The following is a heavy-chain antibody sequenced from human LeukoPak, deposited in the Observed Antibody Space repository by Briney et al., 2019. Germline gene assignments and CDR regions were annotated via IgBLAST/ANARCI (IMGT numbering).Heavy chain of an antibody. CDR3: ARDEGPRFGIAVAGTCY. J-gene: IGHJ4*02. D-gene: IGHD6-19*01. Sequence: GAPVKVSCKASGYTFTSYGISWVRQAPGQGLEWMGWISAYNGNTNYAQKLQGRVTMTTDTSTSTAYMELRSLRSDDTAVYYCARDEGPRFGIAVAGTCYWGQGTLVTVSS. CDR2: ISAYNGNT. V-gene: IGHV1-18*04. CDR1: GYTFTSYG.